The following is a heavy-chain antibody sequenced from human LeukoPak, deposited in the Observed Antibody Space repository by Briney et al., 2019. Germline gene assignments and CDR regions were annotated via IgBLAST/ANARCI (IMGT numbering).Heavy chain of an antibody. J-gene: IGHJ6*02. V-gene: IGHV1-18*01. CDR3: ARDWVTGSGSYYYYGMDV. D-gene: IGHD1-26*01. CDR1: GYTFTSYG. Sequence: ASVKVSCKASGYTFTSYGISWVRQAPGQGLEWMGWISAYNGNTNYAQKLQGRVTMTTDTSTSTAYMELRSLRSDDTAVYYCARDWVTGSGSYYYYGMDVWGQGTTVTVSS. CDR2: ISAYNGNT.